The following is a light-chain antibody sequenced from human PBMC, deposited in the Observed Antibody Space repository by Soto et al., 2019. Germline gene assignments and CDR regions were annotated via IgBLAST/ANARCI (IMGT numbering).Light chain of an antibody. CDR2: EVN. Sequence: QSALTQPASVSGSPGQSITISCNGTSSDIGSYNRVSWYQQPPGTAPKLIIYEVNNRPSGVPDRFSGSKSGNTASLTISGLQAEDEADYYCNSFTPSSTDVFGTGTKLTVL. CDR3: NSFTPSSTDV. J-gene: IGLJ1*01. CDR1: SSDIGSYNR. V-gene: IGLV2-18*02.